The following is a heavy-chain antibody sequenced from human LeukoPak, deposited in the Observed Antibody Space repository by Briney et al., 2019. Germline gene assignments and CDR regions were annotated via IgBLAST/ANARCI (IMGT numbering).Heavy chain of an antibody. CDR1: GFTFSDYY. V-gene: IGHV3-11*01. J-gene: IGHJ4*02. Sequence: PGGSLRLSCAAFGFTFSDYYMSWIRQAPGKGLEWVSYISSSGSTIYYADSVKGRFTISRDNAKNSLYLQMNSLRAEDTAVYYCGRALDYDTPLGDYWGQGTLVTVSS. D-gene: IGHD3-22*01. CDR3: GRALDYDTPLGDY. CDR2: ISSSGSTI.